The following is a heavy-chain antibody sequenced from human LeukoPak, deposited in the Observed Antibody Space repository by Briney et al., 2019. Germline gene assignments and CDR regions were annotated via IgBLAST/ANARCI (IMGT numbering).Heavy chain of an antibody. CDR2: ISDNGGRT. V-gene: IGHV3-23*01. Sequence: GGSLRLSCAASGFTFSGYAMSWVRQAPGKGLEWVSTISDNGGRTYYADSVKGRFTISRDNSKNTLFLQMNSLRAEDTAVYFCAKAKDVAARPPNDYWGQGTLVTVSS. CDR3: AKAKDVAARPPNDY. J-gene: IGHJ4*02. CDR1: GFTFSGYA. D-gene: IGHD6-6*01.